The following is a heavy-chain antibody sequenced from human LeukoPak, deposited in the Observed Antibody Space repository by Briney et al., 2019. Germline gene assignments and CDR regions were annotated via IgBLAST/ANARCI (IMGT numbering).Heavy chain of an antibody. J-gene: IGHJ4*02. CDR3: AKDQQVGAAASYFDS. V-gene: IGHV3-30*18. CDR2: IANDGKDK. D-gene: IGHD6-13*01. Sequence: SGGSLRLSCAASGFTFSRYGLHWVRQAPGKGREWVAVIANDGKDKKYADSVKGRLTIARDNSKSTLYLQMNSLRAEDTAVYYCAKDQQVGAAASYFDSWGQGTLVTVSS. CDR1: GFTFSRYG.